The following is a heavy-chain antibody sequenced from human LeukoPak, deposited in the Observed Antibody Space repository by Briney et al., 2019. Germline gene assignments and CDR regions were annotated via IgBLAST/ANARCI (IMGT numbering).Heavy chain of an antibody. Sequence: PGGSLRLSCAASGFTFSSYAMSWVRQAPGKGLEWVSAISGSGGSTYYADSVKGRFTISRDNSKNTLYLQMNSLRAEDTAVYYCAKDLEYYDFWSCYYSRDYWGQGTLVTVSS. CDR2: ISGSGGST. CDR3: AKDLEYYDFWSCYYSRDY. V-gene: IGHV3-23*01. D-gene: IGHD3-3*01. CDR1: GFTFSSYA. J-gene: IGHJ4*02.